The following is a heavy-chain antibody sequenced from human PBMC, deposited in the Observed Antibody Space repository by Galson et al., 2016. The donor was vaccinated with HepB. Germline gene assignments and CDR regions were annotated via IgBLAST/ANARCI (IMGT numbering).Heavy chain of an antibody. CDR3: ATLVNGDDIDHYFDT. V-gene: IGHV1-69*13. J-gene: IGHJ4*02. D-gene: IGHD4-17*01. Sequence: SVKVSCKASGGFFKKYTFSWVRQAPRQAPEWVEGILSSVNGVRSAPQFEGRVTVTADEFTATVYMEMNGLRLEDTATYFCATLVNGDDIDHYFDTWGQGTLVTVSS. CDR1: GGFFKKYT. CDR2: ILSSVNGV.